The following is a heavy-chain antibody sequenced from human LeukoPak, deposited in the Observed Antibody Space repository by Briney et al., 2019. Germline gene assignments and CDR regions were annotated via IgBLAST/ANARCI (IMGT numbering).Heavy chain of an antibody. D-gene: IGHD6-13*01. CDR3: ARAVTSSSSWYKWVNWFDP. CDR2: IYIRGNT. Sequence: PSQTLSLTCTVSGGSISSGSYYWSWIRQPAGKGLEWIGRIYIRGNTDYNPSLKSRVIISVDTSKNQFSLDLTSVTAADTAVYYCARAVTSSSSWYKWVNWFDPWGQGTLVTVSS. V-gene: IGHV4-61*02. CDR1: GGSISSGSYY. J-gene: IGHJ5*02.